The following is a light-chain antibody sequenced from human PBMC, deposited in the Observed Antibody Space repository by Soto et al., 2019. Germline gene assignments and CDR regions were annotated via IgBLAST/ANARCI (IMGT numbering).Light chain of an antibody. J-gene: IGLJ1*01. CDR2: DGS. Sequence: QSALTQPPSVSGSPGQSITISCTGTSSDVGGYNHVSWYQQHPGKAPKLMIYDGSKRPSGVSDRFSGSKSGNTASLTISGLQAEDEADYYCCSYAGSYTEVFGSGTKLTVL. CDR1: SSDVGGYNH. CDR3: CSYAGSYTEV. V-gene: IGLV2-11*01.